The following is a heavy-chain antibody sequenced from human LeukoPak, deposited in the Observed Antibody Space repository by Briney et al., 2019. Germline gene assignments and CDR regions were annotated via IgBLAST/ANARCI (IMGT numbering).Heavy chain of an antibody. CDR2: ISYDGSNK. Sequence: GGSLRLSCAASGFTFSSYAMHWVRQAPGKGLEWVAVISYDGSNKYYADSVKGRFTISRDNSQNTLYLQMDSLRAEDTAVYYCAKRSGASTYYFDYWGQGALLTVSS. CDR1: GFTFSSYA. D-gene: IGHD6-19*01. V-gene: IGHV3-30*04. CDR3: AKRSGASTYYFDY. J-gene: IGHJ4*02.